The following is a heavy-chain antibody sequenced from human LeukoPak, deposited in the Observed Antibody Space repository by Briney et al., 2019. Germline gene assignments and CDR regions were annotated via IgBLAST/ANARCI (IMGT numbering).Heavy chain of an antibody. CDR1: GGSISHGDYF. CDR3: ATLERPRRAFAF. V-gene: IGHV4-31*03. Sequence: PSQTLSLTCTVSGGSISHGDYFWGWIRHRPGKGLEWIGYIYFTGTTYYNPSLESRLSISIATSQNLFSLKLNSMTAADTAIYYCATLERPRRAFAFWGQGTLVTVSS. CDR2: IYFTGTT. J-gene: IGHJ4*02. D-gene: IGHD6-6*01.